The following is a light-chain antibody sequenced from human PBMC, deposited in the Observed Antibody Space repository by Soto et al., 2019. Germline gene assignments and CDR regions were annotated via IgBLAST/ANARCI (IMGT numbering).Light chain of an antibody. CDR1: QTVSSTY. V-gene: IGKV3-20*01. CDR2: GTS. Sequence: EIVLTQSPGTLSLSPGERATLSCRTSQTVSSTYLAWYQQKRGQASRLLIYGTSNRATGIPDRFSGSGSGTDFTLTISRLEPEDFAVYHCQLYGSSPLYSFAQGTELEIK. CDR3: QLYGSSPLYS. J-gene: IGKJ2*01.